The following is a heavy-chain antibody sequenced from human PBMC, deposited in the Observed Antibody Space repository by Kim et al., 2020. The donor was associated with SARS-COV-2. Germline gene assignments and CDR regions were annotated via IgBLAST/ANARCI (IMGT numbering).Heavy chain of an antibody. Sequence: GGSLILSCAASGFTFGDYAMHWVRQAPGKGLEWVSGISWNSGSIGYADSVKGRFTISRDNAKNSLYLQMNSLRAEDTALYYCAKGFAAASRFDYWGQGTLVTVSS. CDR3: AKGFAAASRFDY. D-gene: IGHD6-13*01. CDR1: GFTFGDYA. CDR2: ISWNSGSI. V-gene: IGHV3-9*01. J-gene: IGHJ4*02.